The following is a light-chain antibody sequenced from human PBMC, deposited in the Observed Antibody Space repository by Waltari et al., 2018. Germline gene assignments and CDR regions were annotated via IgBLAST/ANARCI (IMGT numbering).Light chain of an antibody. V-gene: IGLV2-11*01. CDR2: GVS. J-gene: IGLJ2*01. Sequence: QSALTQPRSVSGSPGQSVTISCTGTSSDVSGYNYVSGYQQHPGKAPKLRMYGVSNRPSGVPARFSGSKSGNTASLTISGLQAEDEADYYCCSYAGSYTLEVFGGGTKLTVL. CDR3: CSYAGSYTLEV. CDR1: SSDVSGYNY.